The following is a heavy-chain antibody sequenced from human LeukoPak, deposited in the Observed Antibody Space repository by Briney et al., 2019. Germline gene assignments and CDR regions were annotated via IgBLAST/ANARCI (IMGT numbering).Heavy chain of an antibody. CDR2: ISGSGDTS. J-gene: IGHJ4*02. CDR3: AKDFRGNGYFLDY. D-gene: IGHD4-23*01. CDR1: GLTFSSYA. V-gene: IGHV3-23*01. Sequence: SGGSLRLSCAASGLTFSSYAVSWVRQAPGKGLEWVSAISGSGDTSFYADSVKGRFTISRDNSKNTLYLQMNSLSAEDTAVYYCAKDFRGNGYFLDYWGQGTLVTVSS.